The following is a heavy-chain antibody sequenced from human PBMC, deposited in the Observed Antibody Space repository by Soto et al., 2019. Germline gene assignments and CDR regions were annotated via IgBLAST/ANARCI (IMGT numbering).Heavy chain of an antibody. J-gene: IGHJ3*02. Sequence: QVQLVESGGGVVQPGRSLRLSCAASGFTFSSYGMHWVRQAPGKGLEWVAVIWYDGSNKYYADSVKGRLTISRDNSKNTLYLQMNSRRAEDTAVYYCAREEMATDAFDIWGQGTMVTVSS. CDR3: AREEMATDAFDI. D-gene: IGHD5-12*01. CDR1: GFTFSSYG. CDR2: IWYDGSNK. V-gene: IGHV3-33*01.